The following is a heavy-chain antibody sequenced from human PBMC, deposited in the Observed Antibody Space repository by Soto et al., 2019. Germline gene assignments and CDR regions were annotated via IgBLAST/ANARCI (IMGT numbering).Heavy chain of an antibody. J-gene: IGHJ6*02. D-gene: IGHD3-10*01. CDR2: INPSGGST. V-gene: IGHV1-46*01. Sequence: QVQLVQSGAEVKKPGASVKVSCKASGYTFTSYYMHWVRQAPGQGLEWMGIINPSGGSTSYAQKFQGRVTMTRDTSTSTVYMELSSLRSEDTAVYYCARDSPYYYGSGSYDPLYYYYYGMDVWGQGTTVTVSS. CDR3: ARDSPYYYGSGSYDPLYYYYYGMDV. CDR1: GYTFTSYY.